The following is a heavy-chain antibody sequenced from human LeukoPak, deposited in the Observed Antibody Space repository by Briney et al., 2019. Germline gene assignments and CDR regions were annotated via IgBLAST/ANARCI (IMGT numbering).Heavy chain of an antibody. V-gene: IGHV3-21*01. Sequence: PGGSLRLSCAASGFTFSSYSTNWVRQAPGKGLEWVSSISSSSSYIYYADSVKGRFTISRDNAKNSLYLQMNSLRAEDTAVYYCAREGIFGVVITYYYYGMDVWGQGTTVTVSS. D-gene: IGHD3-3*01. CDR1: GFTFSSYS. J-gene: IGHJ6*02. CDR2: ISSSSSYI. CDR3: AREGIFGVVITYYYYGMDV.